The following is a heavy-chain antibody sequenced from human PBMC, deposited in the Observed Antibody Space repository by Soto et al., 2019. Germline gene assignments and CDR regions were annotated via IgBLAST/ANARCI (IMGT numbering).Heavy chain of an antibody. J-gene: IGHJ5*02. Sequence: ASVKLSCTASGYMFTSYDLNWVRQATGQGLEWMGWMNPNSGNTGYAQKFQGRVTMTRNTSISTAYMELSSLTSDDTAVYYCARGSRVLDPPWGQGTLVTVSS. CDR2: MNPNSGNT. V-gene: IGHV1-8*01. CDR1: GYMFTSYD. CDR3: ARGSRVLDPP.